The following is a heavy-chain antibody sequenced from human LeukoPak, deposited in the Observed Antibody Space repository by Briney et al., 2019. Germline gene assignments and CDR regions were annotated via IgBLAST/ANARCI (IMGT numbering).Heavy chain of an antibody. Sequence: GGSLRLSCAASGFTFSSYSMNWVRQAPGKGLEWVSSISSSSSYIYYADSVKGRFTISRDNAKNSLYLQMNSLRAEGTAVYYCARESYGDAFDIWGQGTMVTVSS. J-gene: IGHJ3*02. CDR1: GFTFSSYS. CDR2: ISSSSSYI. D-gene: IGHD3-10*01. V-gene: IGHV3-21*01. CDR3: ARESYGDAFDI.